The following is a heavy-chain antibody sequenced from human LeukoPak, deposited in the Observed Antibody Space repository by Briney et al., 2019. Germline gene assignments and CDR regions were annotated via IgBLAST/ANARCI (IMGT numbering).Heavy chain of an antibody. D-gene: IGHD3-3*01. Sequence: GGSLRLSCAASGFTFSYYWMSWVRQAPGKGLEWVANIKQDGSEKYYVDSVKGRFTISRDNAKNSLYLQMNSLRAEDTAVYYCAREGITLRFLNYWGQGTLVTVSS. V-gene: IGHV3-7*01. CDR3: AREGITLRFLNY. CDR1: GFTFSYYW. CDR2: IKQDGSEK. J-gene: IGHJ4*02.